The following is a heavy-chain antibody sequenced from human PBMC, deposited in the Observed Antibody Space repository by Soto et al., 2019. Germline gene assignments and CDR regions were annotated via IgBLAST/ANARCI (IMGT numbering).Heavy chain of an antibody. CDR1: GYTFTGYY. D-gene: IGHD3-3*01. V-gene: IGHV1-2*02. J-gene: IGHJ4*02. CDR3: ATGKDDFWSGYYPSC. CDR2: INPNSGGT. Sequence: ASVKVSCKASGYTFTGYYMHWVRQAPGQGLEWMGWINPNSGGTNYAQKFQGRVTMTRDTSISTAYMELSRLRSDDTAVYYCATGKDDFWSGYYPSCWGQGTLGTVAS.